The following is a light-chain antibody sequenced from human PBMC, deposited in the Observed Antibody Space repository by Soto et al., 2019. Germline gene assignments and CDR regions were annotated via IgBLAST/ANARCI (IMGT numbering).Light chain of an antibody. CDR2: STS. CDR3: QQYHYWPYT. CDR1: QSVSSL. J-gene: IGKJ2*01. Sequence: VLTQSPATLSVSPGERVTLSCRASQSVSSLLAWYQQKPGQAPRLLIYSTSTRATGIPARFSGSGSGTEFTLTISSLQSEDSAIYYCQQYHYWPYTFGQGTKVDIK. V-gene: IGKV3-15*01.